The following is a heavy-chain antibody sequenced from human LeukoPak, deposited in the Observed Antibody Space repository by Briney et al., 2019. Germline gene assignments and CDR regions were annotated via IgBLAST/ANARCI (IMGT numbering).Heavy chain of an antibody. CDR1: GFTFSSYG. CDR2: IWYDGSNK. CDR3: ARGPLNYYDSSGYYVHFQH. J-gene: IGHJ1*01. D-gene: IGHD3-22*01. Sequence: GGSLRLSCAASGFTFSSYGMHWVRQAPGKGLEWVAVIWYDGSNKYYADSVKGRFTISRDNSKNTPYLQMNSLRAEDTAVYYCARGPLNYYDSSGYYVHFQHWGQGTLVTVSS. V-gene: IGHV3-33*01.